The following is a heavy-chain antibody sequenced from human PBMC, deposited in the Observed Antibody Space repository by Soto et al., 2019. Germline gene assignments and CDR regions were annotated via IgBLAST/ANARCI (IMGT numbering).Heavy chain of an antibody. CDR2: IYYSGST. CDR3: VRSGSYYKEFDY. J-gene: IGHJ4*02. CDR1: GGSISSGDYY. Sequence: QVQLQESGPGLVKPSQTLSLTCTVSGGSISSGDYYWSWIRQPPGKGLEWIGYIYYSGSTYYNPSRKRRVPISVDTSKHQFPLTLSSVTAADTAVYYCVRSGSYYKEFDYWGQGPLVTVSS. D-gene: IGHD3-10*01. V-gene: IGHV4-30-4*01.